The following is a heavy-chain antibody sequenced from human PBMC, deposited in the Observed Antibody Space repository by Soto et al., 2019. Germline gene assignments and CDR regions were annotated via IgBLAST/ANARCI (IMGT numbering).Heavy chain of an antibody. V-gene: IGHV3-23*01. CDR3: ARFAMVRGVIGYFDY. Sequence: PGGSLRLSCAASGFTFSSYAMSWVRQAPGKGLEWVSAISGSGGSTYYADSVKGRFTISRDNSKNTLYLQMNSLRAEDTAVYYCARFAMVRGVIGYFDYWGQGTLVTVSS. CDR2: ISGSGGST. J-gene: IGHJ4*02. D-gene: IGHD3-10*01. CDR1: GFTFSSYA.